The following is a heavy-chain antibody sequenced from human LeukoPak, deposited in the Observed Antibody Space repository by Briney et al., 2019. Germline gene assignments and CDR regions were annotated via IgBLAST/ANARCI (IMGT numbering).Heavy chain of an antibody. V-gene: IGHV4-59*01. D-gene: IGHD1-1*01. J-gene: IGHJ5*02. CDR1: GGSISTYY. CDR3: ASGGGGWNAWFDP. CDR2: IYYSGST. Sequence: PSETLSLTCTVSGGSISTYYWSWIRQPPGKGLEWIGYIYYSGSTSYNPPLKSRVTISVDTSKNQFSLKLSSVTAADTAVYYCASGGGGWNAWFDPWGQGTLVTVSS.